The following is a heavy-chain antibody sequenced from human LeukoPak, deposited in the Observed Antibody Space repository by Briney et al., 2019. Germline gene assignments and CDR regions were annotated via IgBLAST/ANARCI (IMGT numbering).Heavy chain of an antibody. Sequence: SETLSLTCTVSGGSISSGGYYWSWIRQHPGKGLEWIGYIYYSGSTYYNPSLKSRVTISVDTSKNQFSLKLSSVTAADTAVYYCARGRSYCSRTSCYEQYFQHWGQGTLVTVSS. CDR3: ARGRSYCSRTSCYEQYFQH. J-gene: IGHJ1*01. CDR2: IYYSGST. D-gene: IGHD2-2*01. CDR1: GGSISSGGYY. V-gene: IGHV4-31*03.